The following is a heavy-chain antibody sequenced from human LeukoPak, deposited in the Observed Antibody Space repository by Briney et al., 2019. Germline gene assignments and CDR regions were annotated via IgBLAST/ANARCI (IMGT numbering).Heavy chain of an antibody. CDR3: VREARGYHYTYFDY. D-gene: IGHD5-18*01. Sequence: GGSLRLSCTASGFTLGGHDMHWVRQTTGDGLEWVAAVSAGHHTFYAGSVKGRFTVSREDAKNSLYLQMNSLRAGDTAVYYCVREARGYHYTYFDYWGQGSLVTVSS. J-gene: IGHJ4*02. CDR2: VSAGHHT. V-gene: IGHV3-13*01. CDR1: GFTLGGHD.